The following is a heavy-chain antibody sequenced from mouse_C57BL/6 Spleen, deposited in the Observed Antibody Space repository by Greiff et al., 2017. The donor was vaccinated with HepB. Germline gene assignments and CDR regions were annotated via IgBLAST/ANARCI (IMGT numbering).Heavy chain of an antibody. D-gene: IGHD2-2*01. V-gene: IGHV1-61*01. Sequence: QVQLQQPGAELVRPGSSVKLSCKASGYTFTSYWMDWVKQRPGQGLEWIGNIYPSDSETHYNQKFKDKATLTEDKSSSTAYMQLSSLTSEDSAVYYCARSGAGYKYFDVWGTGTTVTVSS. J-gene: IGHJ1*03. CDR3: ARSGAGYKYFDV. CDR1: GYTFTSYW. CDR2: IYPSDSET.